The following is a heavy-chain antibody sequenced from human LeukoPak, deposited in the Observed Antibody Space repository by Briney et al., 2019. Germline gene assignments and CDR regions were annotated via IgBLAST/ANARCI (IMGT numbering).Heavy chain of an antibody. J-gene: IGHJ4*02. V-gene: IGHV3-53*01. CDR1: GFTFSSYG. CDR2: IYSGGST. D-gene: IGHD3-10*01. Sequence: PGGTLRLSCAASGFTFSSYGMSWVRQAPGKGLEWVSVIYSGGSTYYADSVKGRFTISRDNSKNTLYLQMNSLRAEDTAVYYCASDYYGSGVNDHWGQGTLVTVSS. CDR3: ASDYYGSGVNDH.